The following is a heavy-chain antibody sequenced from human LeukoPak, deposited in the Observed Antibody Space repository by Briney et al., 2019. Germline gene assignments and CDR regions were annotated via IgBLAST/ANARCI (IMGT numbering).Heavy chain of an antibody. CDR3: AKDSNPADAFDI. CDR1: GFTFDDYA. CDR2: ISWNSGSI. D-gene: IGHD1-14*01. J-gene: IGHJ3*02. V-gene: IGHV3-9*01. Sequence: PGGSLRLSCAASGFTFDDYAMHWVRQAPGKGLEWVSGISWNSGSIGYADSVKGRFTISRDNAKNSLYLQMNSLRAEDRALYYCAKDSNPADAFDIWGQGTMVTVSS.